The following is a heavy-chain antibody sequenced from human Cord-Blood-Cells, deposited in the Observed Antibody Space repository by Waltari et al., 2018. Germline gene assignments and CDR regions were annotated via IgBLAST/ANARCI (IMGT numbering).Heavy chain of an antibody. CDR2: INHSGST. CDR3: ARDIAVAGTGD. CDR1: GGSFIRYY. D-gene: IGHD6-19*01. V-gene: IGHV4-34*01. Sequence: QVPLQQWGAGLFKPSETLSLTCAVYGGSFIRYYWSWIRQPPGKGLEWMGEINHSGSTNYNPSLKSRVTISVDTSKSQFALKLSSVTAADTAVYYCARDIAVAGTGDWGQGTLATVSS. J-gene: IGHJ4*02.